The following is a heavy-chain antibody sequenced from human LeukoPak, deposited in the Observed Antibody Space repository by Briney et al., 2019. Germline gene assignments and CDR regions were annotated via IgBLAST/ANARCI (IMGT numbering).Heavy chain of an antibody. CDR3: AKDQLVVHYYYYGMGV. CDR2: ISGSGGST. V-gene: IGHV3-23*01. J-gene: IGHJ6*02. D-gene: IGHD2-15*01. CDR1: GFTFSSYA. Sequence: GGSLRLSCAASGFTFSSYAMSWVRQAPGKGLEWVSAISGSGGSTYYADSVKGRFTISRDNSKNTLYLQMNSLRAEDTAVYYCAKDQLVVHYYYYGMGVWGQGTTVTVSS.